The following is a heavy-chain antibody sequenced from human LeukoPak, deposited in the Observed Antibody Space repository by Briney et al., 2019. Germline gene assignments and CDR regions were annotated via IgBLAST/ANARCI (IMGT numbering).Heavy chain of an antibody. J-gene: IGHJ4*02. CDR3: ARHRGGGSIYYFDY. D-gene: IGHD2-2*01. V-gene: IGHV5-10-1*01. CDR2: IDPSDSYT. Sequence: GESLKISCKGSGYSFSSYWISWVQQMPGKGLEWMGRIDPSDSYTNYSPSFQGHVTISADKSISTAYLQWSSLKASDTAMYYCARHRGGGSIYYFDYWGQGTLVTVSS. CDR1: GYSFSSYW.